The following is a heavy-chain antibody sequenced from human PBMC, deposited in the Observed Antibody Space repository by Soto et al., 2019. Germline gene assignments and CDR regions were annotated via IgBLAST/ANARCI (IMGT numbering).Heavy chain of an antibody. J-gene: IGHJ4*02. Sequence: GGSLRLSCAASGFTFSSYAMHWVRQAPGKGLEWVSVITYDGSNKYYADSVKGRFTISRDNSKNTLYLQMNSLRAEDTAVYYCAKDGRPLWFGELDYWGQGTLVTVSS. CDR1: GFTFSSYA. CDR3: AKDGRPLWFGELDY. CDR2: ITYDGSNK. V-gene: IGHV3-30*18. D-gene: IGHD3-10*01.